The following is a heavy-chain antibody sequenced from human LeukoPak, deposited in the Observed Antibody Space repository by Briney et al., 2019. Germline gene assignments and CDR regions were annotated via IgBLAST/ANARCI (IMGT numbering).Heavy chain of an antibody. CDR2: IYYSGST. J-gene: IGHJ6*03. Sequence: PSETLSLTCTVSGGSISSYYWSWIRQPPGKGLEWIGYIYYSGSTNYNPSLKSRVTISVDTSKNQFSLKLSSVTAADTAVYYCAREASQKGAHYMDVWGKGTTATISS. V-gene: IGHV4-59*01. D-gene: IGHD3-16*01. CDR1: GGSISSYY. CDR3: AREASQKGAHYMDV.